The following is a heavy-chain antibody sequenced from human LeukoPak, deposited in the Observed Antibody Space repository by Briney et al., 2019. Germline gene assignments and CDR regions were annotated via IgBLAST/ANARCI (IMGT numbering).Heavy chain of an antibody. D-gene: IGHD6-19*01. V-gene: IGHV3-13*01. Sequence: GGSLRLSCAASGFTFIDYDMHWVRQVIGKGLEWVSAIGIRGDTHYSGSVKGRFTISRKNAESSLYLQMNSLRAEDTAVYYCARGGIQVSGIDEFDYWGQGALVTVSS. CDR3: ARGGIQVSGIDEFDY. J-gene: IGHJ4*02. CDR2: IGIRGDT. CDR1: GFTFIDYD.